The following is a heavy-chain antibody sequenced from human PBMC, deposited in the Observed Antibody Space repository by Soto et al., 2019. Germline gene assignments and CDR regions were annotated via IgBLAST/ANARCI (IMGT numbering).Heavy chain of an antibody. V-gene: IGHV5-51*01. D-gene: IGHD3-16*01. CDR1: GYSFTSYW. J-gene: IGHJ3*02. Sequence: PGESLKISCKVSGYSFTSYWIGGVRQMPGKGLEWMGIIYPGDSDTRYSPSFQGQVTISADKSISTAYLQWSSLKASDTAMYYCARLITFGGVYDAFDIWGQGTMVTVSS. CDR3: ARLITFGGVYDAFDI. CDR2: IYPGDSDT.